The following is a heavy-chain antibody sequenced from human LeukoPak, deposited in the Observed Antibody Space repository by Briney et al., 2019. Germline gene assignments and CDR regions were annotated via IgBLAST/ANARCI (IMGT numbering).Heavy chain of an antibody. CDR2: ISGSGDST. V-gene: IGHV3-23*01. CDR3: AKLRYEILTAYRFDP. J-gene: IGHJ5*02. CDR1: GFSFIDYG. Sequence: QTGGSLRLSCAASGFSFIDYGMSWVRQAPGKGLEWASSISGSGDSTFYTDSVRGRFTISRDNSKNTVFLQMNGLRVEDTAMYYCAKLRYEILTAYRFDPWGQGTLVTVSS. D-gene: IGHD3-9*01.